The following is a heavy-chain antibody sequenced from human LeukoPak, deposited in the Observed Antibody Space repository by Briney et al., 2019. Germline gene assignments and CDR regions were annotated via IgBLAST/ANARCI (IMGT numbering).Heavy chain of an antibody. D-gene: IGHD2-21*02. CDR3: ARVGKMVTWGAFYG. J-gene: IGHJ4*02. Sequence: SVKVSCKASGYTFTSYAMNWVRQAPGQGLEWMGGIIPIFGTANYAQKFQGRVTITADESTSTAYMELSSLRSEDTAVYYCARVGKMVTWGAFYGWGQGTLVTVSS. CDR2: IIPIFGTA. V-gene: IGHV1-69*13. CDR1: GYTFTSYA.